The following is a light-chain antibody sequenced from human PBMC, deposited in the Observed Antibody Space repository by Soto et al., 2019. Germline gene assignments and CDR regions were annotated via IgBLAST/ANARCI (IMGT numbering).Light chain of an antibody. V-gene: IGLV2-23*01. CDR1: SSDVGTYNL. J-gene: IGLJ2*01. Sequence: QSALTQPASVSGSLGQSITISCTGTSSDVGTYNLVSWYQQHPGKAPKLMIYEGSKRPSGVSYRFSGSKSGNTASLTISGLQAEDEADYYCCSYVGSSTVIFGGGTKLTVL. CDR3: CSYVGSSTVI. CDR2: EGS.